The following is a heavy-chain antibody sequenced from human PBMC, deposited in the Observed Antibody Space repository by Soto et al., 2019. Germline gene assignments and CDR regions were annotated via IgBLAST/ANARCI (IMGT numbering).Heavy chain of an antibody. CDR2: MSHSGGT. J-gene: IGHJ3*02. CDR3: ARVERGTVTTVVDAFDI. Sequence: QVQLQQWGAGLLKPSETLSLTCAVYGGFVSSGSYYWSWIRQPPGKGLEWIGEMSHSGGTHFNPSLKSRVTISVDTSKNQFSLNICSVTAADTALYYCARVERGTVTTVVDAFDIWGPGTMVTVSS. D-gene: IGHD1-1*01. V-gene: IGHV4-34*01. CDR1: GGFVSSGSYY.